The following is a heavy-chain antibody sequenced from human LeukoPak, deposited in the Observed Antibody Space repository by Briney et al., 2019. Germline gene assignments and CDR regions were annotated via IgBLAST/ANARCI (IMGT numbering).Heavy chain of an antibody. Sequence: PSETLSLTCAVYGGSFSGYYWTWIRQPPGKGLEWIGYMYNSGSTKYNPSLKSRVTILPDTPKNQFSLKLSSVTAADTAVYYCARHGEGASDYWGQGTLVTVSS. V-gene: IGHV4-59*08. CDR1: GGSFSGYY. CDR3: ARHGEGASDY. D-gene: IGHD3-16*01. CDR2: MYNSGST. J-gene: IGHJ4*02.